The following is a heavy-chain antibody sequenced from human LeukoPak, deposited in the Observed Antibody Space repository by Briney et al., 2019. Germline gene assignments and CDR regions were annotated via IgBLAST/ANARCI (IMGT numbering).Heavy chain of an antibody. Sequence: SETLSLTCTVSGVSISSYYWSWVRQPAGKGLEWIGRIYTSGSTNYNPSLKSRVTMSVDTSKNQFSLKLSSVTAADTAVYYCARFGRIAAAGTNYYYMDVWGKGTTVTVSS. CDR2: IYTSGST. D-gene: IGHD6-13*01. V-gene: IGHV4-4*07. J-gene: IGHJ6*03. CDR3: ARFGRIAAAGTNYYYMDV. CDR1: GVSISSYY.